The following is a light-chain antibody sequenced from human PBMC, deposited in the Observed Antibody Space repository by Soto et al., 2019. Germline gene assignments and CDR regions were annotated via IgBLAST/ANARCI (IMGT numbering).Light chain of an antibody. V-gene: IGKV3-20*01. J-gene: IGKJ1*01. CDR1: QSVSSTN. CDR3: QHYGNSVWT. Sequence: EIVLTQSPGTLSLSPGERATLSCRASQSVSSTNLVWYQLKSGQAPRLLIYVASSRATGIPDRFSGSGSEIDFTLIITRLEREDFAVYYCQHYGNSVWTFGQGTKVEIK. CDR2: VAS.